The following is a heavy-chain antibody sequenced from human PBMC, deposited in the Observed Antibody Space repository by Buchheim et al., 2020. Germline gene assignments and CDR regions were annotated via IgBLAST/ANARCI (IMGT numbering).Heavy chain of an antibody. V-gene: IGHV3-7*01. CDR3: SRNYYDSSGWLYYYYYYGMDV. D-gene: IGHD3-22*01. CDR1: GFTFSNYW. J-gene: IGHJ6*02. Sequence: EVQLVESGGGLVQPGGSLRLSCAASGFTFSNYWMSWVRQAPGKGLEWVANIKQDGSEKYYVDSVKGRFTISRDNATNSLYLQLNSLRAEDTAVYYCSRNYYDSSGWLYYYYYYGMDVWGQGTT. CDR2: IKQDGSEK.